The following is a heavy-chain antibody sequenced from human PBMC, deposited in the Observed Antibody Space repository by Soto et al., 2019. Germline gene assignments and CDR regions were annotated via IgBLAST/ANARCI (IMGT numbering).Heavy chain of an antibody. J-gene: IGHJ6*02. CDR3: ARGTEAAFYNYGMDV. V-gene: IGHV4-31*03. CDR2: IYYSGST. Sequence: QVQLQQSGPGLVKPSQTLSLTCTVPGGSISGGGYYWSWIRQHPGKGLEWIGYIYYSGSTYYNPSLKSRVIISLDTSKNQFSLKLSSVTAADTAVYYCARGTEAAFYNYGMDVWGQGTTVTVSS. CDR1: GGSISGGGYY. D-gene: IGHD1-1*01.